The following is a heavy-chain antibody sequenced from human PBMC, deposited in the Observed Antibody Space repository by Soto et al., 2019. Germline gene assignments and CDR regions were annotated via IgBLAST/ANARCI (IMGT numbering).Heavy chain of an antibody. D-gene: IGHD3-16*01. V-gene: IGHV3-53*01. CDR2: VHGGGST. CDR3: AGRLTTAASLDY. Sequence: VQLVESGGGLIQPGGSLRLSCAASGFTVSNNHMTWVRQAAGKGLELVSFVHGGGSTSYADSVKGRFTISRDNSKNAPDLQMYSRRAEDTAIYYCAGRLTTAASLDYWGRGTLVTVSS. J-gene: IGHJ4*02. CDR1: GFTVSNNH.